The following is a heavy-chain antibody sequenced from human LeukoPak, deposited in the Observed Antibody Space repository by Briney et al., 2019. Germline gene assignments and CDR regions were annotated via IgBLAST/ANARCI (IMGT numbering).Heavy chain of an antibody. Sequence: GGSLRLSCAASGFTFSSYSMNWVRQAPGKGLEWVAVISYDGSNKYYADSVKGRFTISRDNSKNTLYLQMNSLRAEDTAVYYCAKGFAVTNYYYYGTDVWGQGTTVTVSS. J-gene: IGHJ6*02. CDR3: AKGFAVTNYYYYGTDV. V-gene: IGHV3-30*18. D-gene: IGHD4-17*01. CDR1: GFTFSSYS. CDR2: ISYDGSNK.